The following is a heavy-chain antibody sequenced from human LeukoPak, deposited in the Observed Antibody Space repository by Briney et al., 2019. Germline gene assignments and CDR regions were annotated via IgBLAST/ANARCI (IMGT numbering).Heavy chain of an antibody. CDR3: ARSLFNCYDSPPLDY. Sequence: PGRSLRLSCAASGFTFSSYAMHWVRQAPGKGLEWVAVISYDGSNKYYADSVKGRFTISRDNSKNTLYLQMNSLRAEDTAVYYCARSLFNCYDSPPLDYWGQGTLVTVSS. CDR2: ISYDGSNK. CDR1: GFTFSSYA. D-gene: IGHD3-22*01. V-gene: IGHV3-30-3*01. J-gene: IGHJ4*02.